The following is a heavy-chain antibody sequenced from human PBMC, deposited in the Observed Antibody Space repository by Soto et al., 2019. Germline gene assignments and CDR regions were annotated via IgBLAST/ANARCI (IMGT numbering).Heavy chain of an antibody. Sequence: ASVKVSCKASGYTFTSYGISWVRQAPGQGLEWMGWISAYNGNTNYAQKLQGRVTMTTDTSTSTAYMELRSLRSDDTSVYYCASCDYAFGGVIVPTWFDPWGQGTLVTVSS. CDR1: GYTFTSYG. CDR3: ASCDYAFGGVIVPTWFDP. CDR2: ISAYNGNT. J-gene: IGHJ5*02. V-gene: IGHV1-18*04. D-gene: IGHD3-16*02.